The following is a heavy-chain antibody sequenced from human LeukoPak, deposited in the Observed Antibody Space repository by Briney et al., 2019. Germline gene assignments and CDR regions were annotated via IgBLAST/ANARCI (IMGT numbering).Heavy chain of an antibody. V-gene: IGHV4-39*07. CDR3: AREWTTWGAFDI. J-gene: IGHJ3*02. D-gene: IGHD2/OR15-2a*01. CDR2: IYYTGST. CDR1: GVSISSRTYY. Sequence: SGTLRLTCTVSGVSISSRTYYWGRIRQPPGKGLEWIGSIYYTGSTFYNPSLKSRVTISVDTSKNQFSMKLSSVTAADAAVYFCAREWTTWGAFDIWGQGTMVAVSS.